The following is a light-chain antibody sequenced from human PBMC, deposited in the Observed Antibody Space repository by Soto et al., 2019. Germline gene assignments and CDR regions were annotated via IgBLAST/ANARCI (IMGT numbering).Light chain of an antibody. Sequence: EVVMTQSPATVSVSPGERATLSCRASQSVSSNLAWYQQKPGQAPRLLIYGASTRATGTPARFSGSVSGTEFTLTISSLQSEDFAVSYCQQYNSWPPYTFGQGTKLEIK. CDR3: QQYNSWPPYT. V-gene: IGKV3-15*01. CDR2: GAS. J-gene: IGKJ2*01. CDR1: QSVSSN.